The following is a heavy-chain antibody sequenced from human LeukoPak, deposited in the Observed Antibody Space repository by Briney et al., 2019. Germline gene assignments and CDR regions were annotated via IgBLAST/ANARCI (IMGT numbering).Heavy chain of an antibody. CDR3: ARHSREWLVPGWFDP. CDR1: GGSISSSSYY. J-gene: IGHJ5*02. D-gene: IGHD6-19*01. Sequence: SETLSLTCTVSGGSISSSSYYWGWIRQPPGKGLEWIGSIYYSGSTYYNPSLKSRVTISVDTSKNQFSLKLSSVTAADTAVYYCARHSREWLVPGWFDPWRQGTLVTVSS. CDR2: IYYSGST. V-gene: IGHV4-39*01.